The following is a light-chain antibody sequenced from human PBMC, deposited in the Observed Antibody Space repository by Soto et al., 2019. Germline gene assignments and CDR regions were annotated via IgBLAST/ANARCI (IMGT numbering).Light chain of an antibody. CDR1: QDIKTY. V-gene: IGKV1-9*01. J-gene: IGKJ3*01. CDR2: GTF. CDR3: QHRNDYPPFP. Sequence: IQLTQSPSSLSASVGDRVSITCRASQDIKTYLAWYQKKQGKAPKLLISGTFTLQSGVPSRFNGSGSGTDVALTISRLQPEDFATYYVQHRNDYPPFPVGPGTKVDLK.